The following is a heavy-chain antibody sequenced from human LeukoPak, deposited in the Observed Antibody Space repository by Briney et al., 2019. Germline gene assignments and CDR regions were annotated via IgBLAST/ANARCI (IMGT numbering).Heavy chain of an antibody. CDR2: INWNGGST. V-gene: IGHV3-20*01. D-gene: IGHD6-19*01. J-gene: IGHJ4*02. CDR3: ARTLLAGTSSAFDY. CDR1: GFTFSSYG. Sequence: GGSLRLSCAASGFTFSSYGMHWVRQAPGKGLEWVSGINWNGGSTGYADSVKGRFTISRDNAKNSLYLQMNSLRAEDTALYHCARTLLAGTSSAFDYWGQGTLVTVSS.